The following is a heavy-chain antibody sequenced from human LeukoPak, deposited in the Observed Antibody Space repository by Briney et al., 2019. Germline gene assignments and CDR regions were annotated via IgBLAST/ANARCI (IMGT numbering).Heavy chain of an antibody. Sequence: SVNVSCKASGGTFSSYAISWVRQAPGQGLEWMGGIIPIFGTANYAQKFQGRVTITADESTSTAYMELSSLRSEDTAVYYCAREYCSSTSCYGDDAFDIWGQGTMVTVSS. J-gene: IGHJ3*02. CDR1: GGTFSSYA. D-gene: IGHD2-2*01. CDR2: IIPIFGTA. CDR3: AREYCSSTSCYGDDAFDI. V-gene: IGHV1-69*13.